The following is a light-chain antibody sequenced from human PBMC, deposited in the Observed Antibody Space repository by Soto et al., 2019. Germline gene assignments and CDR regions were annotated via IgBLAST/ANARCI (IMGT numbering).Light chain of an antibody. CDR3: QQANSFPRT. Sequence: DIQMTQSPSSGSASVGDRVTITCRASQGISSWLARYQQKPGKAPKLLIYAASSLQSGVPSRFSGSGSGTDFTRTISSLQPEDFATYYCQQANSFPRTFGGGTNVEIK. CDR1: QGISSW. CDR2: AAS. J-gene: IGKJ4*01. V-gene: IGKV1D-12*01.